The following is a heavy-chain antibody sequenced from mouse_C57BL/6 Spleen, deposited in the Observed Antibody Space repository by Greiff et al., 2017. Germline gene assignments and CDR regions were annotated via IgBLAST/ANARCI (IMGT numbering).Heavy chain of an antibody. J-gene: IGHJ3*01. Sequence: VQLQQPGAELVMPGASVKLSCKASGYTFTSYWMHWVKQRPGQGLEWIGEFDPSDSYTNYNQKFKGKSTLTVDKSSSTVYLQLSSLTSEDSAVYYCARGEGGYPVAYWGQGTLVTVSA. CDR1: GYTFTSYW. V-gene: IGHV1-69*01. CDR3: ARGEGGYPVAY. D-gene: IGHD2-2*01. CDR2: FDPSDSYT.